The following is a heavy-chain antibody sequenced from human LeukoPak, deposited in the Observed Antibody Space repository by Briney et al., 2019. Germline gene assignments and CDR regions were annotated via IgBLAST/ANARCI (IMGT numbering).Heavy chain of an antibody. D-gene: IGHD3-10*01. V-gene: IGHV1-46*01. J-gene: IGHJ4*02. CDR1: GYTFTSYY. CDR2: INTRGGSI. Sequence: ASVKVSCKASGYTFTSYYIHWVRQAPGQGLDWMEIINTRGGSISYAQKIQGRVTMTTDTSTSTAYMELRSLRSDDTAVYYCARVLVGYGSGSYFDYWGQGTLVTVSS. CDR3: ARVLVGYGSGSYFDY.